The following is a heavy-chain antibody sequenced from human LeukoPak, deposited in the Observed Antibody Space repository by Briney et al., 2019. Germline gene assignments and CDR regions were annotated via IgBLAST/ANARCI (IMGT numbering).Heavy chain of an antibody. D-gene: IGHD6-19*01. J-gene: IGHJ4*02. CDR2: IYYSGST. Sequence: SETLSLTCTVSGGSISSYYWSWIRQPPRKGLEWIGYIYYSGSTNYNPSLESQVTISVDTSKNQFSLKLSSVTAADTAVYYCARGSDSSGWYFGYWGQGTLVTASS. CDR3: ARGSDSSGWYFGY. V-gene: IGHV4-59*01. CDR1: GGSISSYY.